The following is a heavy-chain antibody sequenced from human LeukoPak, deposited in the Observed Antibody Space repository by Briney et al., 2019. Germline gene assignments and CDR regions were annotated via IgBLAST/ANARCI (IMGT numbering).Heavy chain of an antibody. D-gene: IGHD3-22*01. CDR2: ISSSSSYI. CDR1: GFTFSSYS. V-gene: IGHV3-21*01. CDR3: ARATFDSTGYPDAFDI. Sequence: GGSLRLSCAASGFTFSSYSMNWVRQAPGKGLEWVSSISSSSSYIYYADSVKGRFTISRDNAKNSLYLQMNSLRAEDTAVYYCARATFDSTGYPDAFDIWGQGTLVTVSS. J-gene: IGHJ3*02.